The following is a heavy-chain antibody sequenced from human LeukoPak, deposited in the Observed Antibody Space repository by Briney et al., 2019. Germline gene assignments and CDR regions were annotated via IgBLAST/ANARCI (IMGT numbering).Heavy chain of an antibody. J-gene: IGHJ6*03. V-gene: IGHV3-23*01. CDR3: AKDYTEPPYYYYYYYMDV. CDR1: GFTFSSYA. Sequence: GGSLRLSCAASGFTFSSYAMSWVRQAPGKGLEWVSAISGSGGSTYYADSVKGRFTISRDNSKNTLYLQMNSLSAEGTAVYYCAKDYTEPPYYYYYYYMDVWGKGTTVTVSS. CDR2: ISGSGGST. D-gene: IGHD1-14*01.